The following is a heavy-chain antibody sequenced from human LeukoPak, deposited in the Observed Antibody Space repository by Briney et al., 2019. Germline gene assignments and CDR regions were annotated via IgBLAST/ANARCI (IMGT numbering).Heavy chain of an antibody. J-gene: IGHJ6*04. CDR1: GGSFSGYY. CDR3: ARDPLYCSGGSCYPGDYYYYYGMDV. CDR2: INHSGST. Sequence: SETLSLTCAVYGGSFSGYYWSWIRQPPGKGLEWIGEINHSGSTNYNPFLKSRVTISVDTSKNQFSLKLSSVTAADTAVYYCARDPLYCSGGSCYPGDYYYYYGMDVWGKGTTVTVSS. V-gene: IGHV4-34*01. D-gene: IGHD2-15*01.